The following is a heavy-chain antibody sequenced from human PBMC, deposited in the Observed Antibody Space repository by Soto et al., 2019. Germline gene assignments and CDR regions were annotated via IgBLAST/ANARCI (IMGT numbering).Heavy chain of an antibody. V-gene: IGHV1-18*01. Sequence: QVHLVQSGVEVKTPGASVKVSCQASGYTFFTYDISWVRQAPGQGLAWMGWISTYSGDTKYAQKFQGRVTMTTDTSTTTAYLELRSLRADYKAVYDCARRHGPTTSENWFDPWGQGSLFTVSS. CDR3: ARRHGPTTSENWFDP. CDR2: ISTYSGDT. J-gene: IGHJ5*02. CDR1: GYTFFTYD. D-gene: IGHD5-12*01.